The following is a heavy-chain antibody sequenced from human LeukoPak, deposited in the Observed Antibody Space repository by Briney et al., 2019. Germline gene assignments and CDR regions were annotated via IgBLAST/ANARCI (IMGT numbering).Heavy chain of an antibody. Sequence: ASVKVSCKASGYTFNTYGITWVRQAPGQGLEWMGWINAYNGNTNYAQKLQGRVTMTTDTSTSTAYMELRSLRSDDTAVYYCARIPGLTYYYDSSGYYEDYWGQGTLVTVSS. J-gene: IGHJ4*02. V-gene: IGHV1-18*01. D-gene: IGHD3-22*01. CDR2: INAYNGNT. CDR3: ARIPGLTYYYDSSGYYEDY. CDR1: GYTFNTYG.